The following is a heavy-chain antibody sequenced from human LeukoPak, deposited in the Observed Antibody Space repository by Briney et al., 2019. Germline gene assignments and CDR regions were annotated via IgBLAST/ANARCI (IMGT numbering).Heavy chain of an antibody. J-gene: IGHJ4*02. V-gene: IGHV3-15*04. D-gene: IGHD3-10*01. CDR3: AKGHYYGSGSLDY. CDR2: TVSEIDGGTT. CDR1: GFTFNYAW. Sequence: PGGSLRLSCAASGFTFNYAWMSWVRQVPGKGLEWVGQTVSEIDGGTTDYATPVKGRFTISRDDSKSTLYLQMNSLKIEDTAVYYCAKGHYYGSGSLDYWGQGTLVTVSS.